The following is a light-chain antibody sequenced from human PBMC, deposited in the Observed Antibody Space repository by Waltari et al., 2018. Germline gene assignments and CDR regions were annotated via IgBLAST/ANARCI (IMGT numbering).Light chain of an antibody. CDR3: CSYAGLGTYV. Sequence: QSALTQPASVSGTTGQPIPISCTGTTSDVGNYDLFSLYQQHPGKAPKLLICEFNQRPSGVSSRFSGSKSGNTASLTISGLQAEDEADFYCCSYAGLGTYVFGSGTKVTVL. CDR1: TSDVGNYDL. J-gene: IGLJ1*01. V-gene: IGLV2-23*02. CDR2: EFN.